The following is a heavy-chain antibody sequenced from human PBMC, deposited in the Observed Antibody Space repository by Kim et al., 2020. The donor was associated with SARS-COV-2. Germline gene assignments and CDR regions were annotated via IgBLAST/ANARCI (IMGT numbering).Heavy chain of an antibody. D-gene: IGHD5-12*01. CDR2: ISYDGSNK. Sequence: GGSLRLSCAASGFTFSSYGMHWVRQAPGKGLEWVAVISYDGSNKYYADSVKGRFTISRDNSKNTLYLQMNSLRAEDTAVYYCANGGLYRGVATIGRYSSWGQGTLVTVSS. V-gene: IGHV3-30*18. J-gene: IGHJ4*02. CDR3: ANGGLYRGVATIGRYSS. CDR1: GFTFSSYG.